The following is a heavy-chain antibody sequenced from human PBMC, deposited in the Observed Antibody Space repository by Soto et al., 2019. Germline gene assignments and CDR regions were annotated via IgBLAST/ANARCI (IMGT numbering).Heavy chain of an antibody. CDR2: IRSKANSYAT. V-gene: IGHV3-73*01. CDR3: TSAVDTAMI. Sequence: GGSLRLSCAASGFTFSGSAMHWVRQASGKGLEWVGRIRSKANSYATAYAASVKGRFTISRDDSKNTAYLRMNSLKTEDTAVYYCTSAVDTAMIWGQGTLVTVSS. CDR1: GFTFSGSA. J-gene: IGHJ4*02. D-gene: IGHD5-18*01.